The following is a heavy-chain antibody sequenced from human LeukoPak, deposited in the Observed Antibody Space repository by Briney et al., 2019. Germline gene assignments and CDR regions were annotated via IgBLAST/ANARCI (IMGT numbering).Heavy chain of an antibody. CDR2: IYYSGST. J-gene: IGHJ6*02. CDR3: ARQNKVSYYYGMDV. V-gene: IGHV4-59*01. Sequence: SETLSLTCTVSGVSISSYYWSWLRQPPGKGLEWIGYIYYSGSTNYNPSLKSRVTISVDASKNQFSLKLNSVTAADRAVYYCARQNKVSYYYGMDVWGQGTTVTVSS. CDR1: GVSISSYY.